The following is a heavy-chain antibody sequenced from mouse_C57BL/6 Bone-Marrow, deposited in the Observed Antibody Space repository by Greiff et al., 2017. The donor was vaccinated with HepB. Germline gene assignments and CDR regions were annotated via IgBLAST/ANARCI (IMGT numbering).Heavy chain of an antibody. CDR3: ARLLRPYFDY. J-gene: IGHJ2*01. D-gene: IGHD2-4*01. CDR2: IYPRSGNT. V-gene: IGHV1-81*01. Sequence: LVESGAELARPGASVKLSCKASGYTFTSYGISWVKQRTGQGLEWIGEIYPRSGNTYYNEKFKGKATLTADKSSSTAYMELRSLTSEDSAVYFCARLLRPYFDYWGQGTTLTVSS. CDR1: GYTFTSYG.